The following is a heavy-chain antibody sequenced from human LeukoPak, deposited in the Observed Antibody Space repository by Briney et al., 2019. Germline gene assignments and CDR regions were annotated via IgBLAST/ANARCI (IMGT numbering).Heavy chain of an antibody. CDR1: GYTFSIYG. CDR3: ARVEAEVTRFADP. V-gene: IGHV1-18*01. Sequence: GASVKVSCKASGYTFSIYGVTWLRQAPGQGLEWMGWISARNGNTNYAQKVQGRLTMTIDTSTSTAYMELRSLTSDDTAVYFCARVEAEVTRFADPWGQGTLVTVSS. D-gene: IGHD2-15*01. J-gene: IGHJ5*02. CDR2: ISARNGNT.